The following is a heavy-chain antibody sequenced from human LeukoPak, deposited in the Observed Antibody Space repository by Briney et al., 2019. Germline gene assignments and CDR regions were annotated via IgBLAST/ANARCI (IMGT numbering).Heavy chain of an antibody. CDR1: GFTLSSYA. CDR3: ARDLKL. V-gene: IGHV3-23*01. J-gene: IGHJ4*02. CDR2: ISGNAGST. Sequence: GGSLRLSCASSGFTLSSYAMSWVRQAPGKGLEWVSLISGNAGSTYYADSVKGRFTISRDNSKNTLYLQMNSLRAEDTAVYYCARDLKLWGQGTLVTVSS. D-gene: IGHD3-10*01.